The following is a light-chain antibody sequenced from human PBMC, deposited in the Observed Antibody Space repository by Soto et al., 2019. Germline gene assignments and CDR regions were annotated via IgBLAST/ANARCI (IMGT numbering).Light chain of an antibody. CDR3: QQLKSYPRT. V-gene: IGKV1-9*01. J-gene: IGKJ3*01. CDR1: QGLSTL. CDR2: EAS. Sequence: DIQLTQSPSFLSASVRERVTITCRATQGLSTLLAWYQQKPGTAPKLLIYEASTLRSGVPSRFSGSGSGTEFTLTISSLQPEDFATYYCQQLKSYPRTFGPGTKVEIK.